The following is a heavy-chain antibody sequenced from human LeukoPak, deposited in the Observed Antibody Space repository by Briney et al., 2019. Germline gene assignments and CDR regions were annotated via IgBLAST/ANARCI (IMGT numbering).Heavy chain of an antibody. J-gene: IGHJ5*02. D-gene: IGHD1-14*01. CDR3: ARGDHAGASHPNWFDP. V-gene: IGHV1-18*01. CDR2: ISPYNGIS. CDR1: GYMFDNYG. Sequence: ASVKVSCKASGYMFDNYGINWVRQAPGHGLEWTGWISPYNGISNYAPKFQGRVALTTDRSTDTVYMELRRLKSDDTAIYYCARGDHAGASHPNWFDPWGQGSQVTVSS.